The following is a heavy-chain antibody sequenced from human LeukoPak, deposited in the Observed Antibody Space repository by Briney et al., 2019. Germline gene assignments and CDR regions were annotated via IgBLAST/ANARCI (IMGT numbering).Heavy chain of an antibody. Sequence: ASVKASCKASGYTFTGYYMHWARQAPGQGLEWMGWINPNSGGTNYAQKFQGRVTMTRDTSISTAYMELSRLRSDDTAVYYCASARKGGGSWDYGMDVWGQGTTVTVSS. V-gene: IGHV1-2*02. CDR2: INPNSGGT. J-gene: IGHJ6*02. CDR3: ASARKGGGSWDYGMDV. D-gene: IGHD1-14*01. CDR1: GYTFTGYY.